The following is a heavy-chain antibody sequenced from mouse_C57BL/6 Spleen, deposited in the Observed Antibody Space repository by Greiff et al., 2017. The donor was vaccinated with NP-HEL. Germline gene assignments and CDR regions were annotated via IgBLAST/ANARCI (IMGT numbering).Heavy chain of an antibody. D-gene: IGHD2-1*01. CDR2: INPSSGYT. V-gene: IGHV1-7*01. J-gene: IGHJ3*01. Sequence: VQLQQSGAELAKPGASVKLSCKASGYTFTSYWMHWVKQRPGQGLEWIGYINPSSGYTKYNQKFKDKATLTAAKSSSTAYMQLSSLTYEDSAVYYWARSEETHGNYLFAYWGQGTLVTVSA. CDR3: ARSEETHGNYLFAY. CDR1: GYTFTSYW.